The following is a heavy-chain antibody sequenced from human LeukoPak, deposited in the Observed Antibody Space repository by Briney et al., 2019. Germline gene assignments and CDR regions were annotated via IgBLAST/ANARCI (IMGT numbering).Heavy chain of an antibody. CDR2: IIPIFGTA. V-gene: IGHV1-69*13. J-gene: IGHJ5*02. D-gene: IGHD3-22*01. Sequence: PVASVKVSCKASGGTFSSYAISWVRQAPGQGLEWMGGIIPIFGTANYAQKFQGRVTITADESTSTAYMELSSLRSEDTAVYYCARLGPYYDSSGYGEYNWFDPWGQGTLVTVSS. CDR1: GGTFSSYA. CDR3: ARLGPYYDSSGYGEYNWFDP.